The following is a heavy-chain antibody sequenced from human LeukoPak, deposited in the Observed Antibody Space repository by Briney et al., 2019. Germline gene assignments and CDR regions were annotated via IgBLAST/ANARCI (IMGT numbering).Heavy chain of an antibody. V-gene: IGHV4-59*12. Sequence: PPETLSLTCNVSGSSITAFYWSWIRQSPGKGLEWIGSFQYGGNSKYNPSLKSRVAMSVDTSKNQFSLKLSSVTAADTAVYYCARRNEGDFDYWGQGTLVTVSS. J-gene: IGHJ4*02. D-gene: IGHD1-1*01. CDR3: ARRNEGDFDY. CDR1: GSSITAFY. CDR2: FQYGGNS.